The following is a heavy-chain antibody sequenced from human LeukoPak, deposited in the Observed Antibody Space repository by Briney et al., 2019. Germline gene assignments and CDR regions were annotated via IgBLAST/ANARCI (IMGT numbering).Heavy chain of an antibody. Sequence: GGSLRLSCAASGFTFSSYAMHWVRQAPGKGLEYVSAISSNGGSTYYANSVKGRFTISRDNSKNTLYLQMGSLRAEDMAVYYCARMGDSCSGGSCYAGLFDYRGQGTLVTVSS. CDR2: ISSNGGST. CDR3: ARMGDSCSGGSCYAGLFDY. D-gene: IGHD2-15*01. J-gene: IGHJ4*02. V-gene: IGHV3-64*01. CDR1: GFTFSSYA.